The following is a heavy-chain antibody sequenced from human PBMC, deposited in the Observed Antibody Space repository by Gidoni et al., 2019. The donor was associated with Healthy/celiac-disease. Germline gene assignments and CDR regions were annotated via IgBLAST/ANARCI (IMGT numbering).Heavy chain of an antibody. CDR1: GFTFDDYA. Sequence: EVQLVESGGGLVQPGRSLRLSCAASGFTFDDYAMHWVRQAPGKGLEWGSGLSWNSGSIGYADSVKGRFTISRDNAKNSLYLQMNSLRAEDTALYYCAKVGGYCSGGSCYTKSTYFDYWGQGTLVTVSS. D-gene: IGHD2-15*01. CDR2: LSWNSGSI. CDR3: AKVGGYCSGGSCYTKSTYFDY. J-gene: IGHJ4*02. V-gene: IGHV3-9*01.